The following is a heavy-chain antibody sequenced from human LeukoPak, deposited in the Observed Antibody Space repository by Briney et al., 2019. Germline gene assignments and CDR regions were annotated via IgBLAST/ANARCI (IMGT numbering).Heavy chain of an antibody. CDR2: ISGSSGTI. V-gene: IGHV3-23*01. Sequence: TGGSLRLSCAASGFTFSNYAMNLVRQAPGKGLEWVSGISGSSGTINYAAPVKGRFTISRDNSRNTLYLQMNSLRADDTAVYYCAKRLGDPRAFDYWGQGTLVTVSS. CDR1: GFTFSNYA. CDR3: AKRLGDPRAFDY. J-gene: IGHJ4*02. D-gene: IGHD2-21*02.